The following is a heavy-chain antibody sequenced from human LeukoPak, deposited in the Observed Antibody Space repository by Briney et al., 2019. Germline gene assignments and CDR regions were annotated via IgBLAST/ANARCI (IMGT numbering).Heavy chain of an antibody. Sequence: SETLSLTCAVYGGSFSGYYWSWIRQPPGKGLEWIGEINHSGRTNYNPSLKSRVTISVDASKNQFSLKLSSVTAADTAVYYCARVRRYYDLSSRPYAFDIWGQGTMVTVSS. D-gene: IGHD3-22*01. CDR2: INHSGRT. CDR3: ARVRRYYDLSSRPYAFDI. J-gene: IGHJ3*02. V-gene: IGHV4-34*01. CDR1: GGSFSGYY.